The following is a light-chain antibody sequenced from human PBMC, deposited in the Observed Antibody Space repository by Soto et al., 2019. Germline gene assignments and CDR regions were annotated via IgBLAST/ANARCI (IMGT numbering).Light chain of an antibody. CDR1: SGSIATNY. Sequence: NFMLTQPHSVSESPGKTVTISCTRSSGSIATNYVQWFQQRPGSSPTTVIYEDNRRPSGVPDRFSGSIDSSSNSASLTISGLKTEDEADYYCQSYDNTNQVFGGGTKLTVL. J-gene: IGLJ2*01. CDR3: QSYDNTNQV. CDR2: EDN. V-gene: IGLV6-57*01.